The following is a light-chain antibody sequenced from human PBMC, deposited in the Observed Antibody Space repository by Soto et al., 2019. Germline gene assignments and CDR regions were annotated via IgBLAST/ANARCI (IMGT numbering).Light chain of an antibody. J-gene: IGKJ2*01. V-gene: IGKV1-5*03. CDR2: KAT. CDR1: QTIDSG. CDR3: QQYNDFQYT. Sequence: DIPMTQSPSTLSASVGDGVTITCRASQTIDSGLAWYQQKPGKAPKLLIYKATNLQRGVPSRFSGSGSGTDFSLTISSLQPVDSATYYCQQYNDFQYTFGQGTKLEI.